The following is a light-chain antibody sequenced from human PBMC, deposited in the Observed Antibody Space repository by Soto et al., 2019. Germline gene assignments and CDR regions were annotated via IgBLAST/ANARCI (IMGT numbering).Light chain of an antibody. CDR2: EGT. CDR3: CAYVGARSYV. CDR1: NNL. Sequence: LTHLASVSGSPGQSITIPCTGTNNLVSWYQQHPGKAPKVVVYEGTKRPSGVSNRFSGYNSGGTASLTISGLQAQDEASYFCCAYVGARSYVFGPGTKVTVL. J-gene: IGLJ1*01. V-gene: IGLV2-23*01.